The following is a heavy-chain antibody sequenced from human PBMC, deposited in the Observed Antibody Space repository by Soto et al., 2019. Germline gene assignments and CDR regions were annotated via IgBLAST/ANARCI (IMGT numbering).Heavy chain of an antibody. J-gene: IGHJ5*01. CDR1: GYSFINYG. CDR2: ISGSNGAT. Sequence: GASVKVSCKFSGYSFINYGMTWVRQAPGQGLEWMGWISGSNGATNYAQRFQGRVTLTTDTSTNTAYMELRSLRLDDTAVYYCARDSKWLIINGNWFDSWGQGTLVTVSS. D-gene: IGHD5-12*01. CDR3: ARDSKWLIINGNWFDS. V-gene: IGHV1-18*04.